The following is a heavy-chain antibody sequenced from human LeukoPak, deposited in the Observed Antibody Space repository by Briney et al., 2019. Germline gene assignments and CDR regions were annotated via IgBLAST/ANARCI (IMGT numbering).Heavy chain of an antibody. D-gene: IGHD1-26*01. CDR2: IYYSGST. V-gene: IGHV4-59*01. CDR3: ARAPRGSYYAYYFDY. Sequence: SETLSLTCTVSGGSISSYYWSWIRQPPGKGLEWIGYIYYSGSTNYNPSLKSRVTISVDTSKSQFSLKLSSVTAADTAVYYCARAPRGSYYAYYFDYWGQGTLVTVSS. J-gene: IGHJ4*02. CDR1: GGSISSYY.